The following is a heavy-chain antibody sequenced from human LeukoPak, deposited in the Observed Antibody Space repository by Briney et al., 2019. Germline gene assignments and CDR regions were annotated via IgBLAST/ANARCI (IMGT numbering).Heavy chain of an antibody. CDR3: ARDGEAASGYASGGFDP. D-gene: IGHD5-12*01. V-gene: IGHV3-74*01. J-gene: IGHJ5*02. CDR2: IKSDESST. CDR1: GFTFSRSW. Sequence: PGGSLRLSCAASGFTFSRSWMHWVRQAPGEGLVWVSRIKSDESSTTYADSVKGRFTISRDNAKNTVYLQMNSLRVEDTAVYYCARDGEAASGYASGGFDPWGQGTLVTVSS.